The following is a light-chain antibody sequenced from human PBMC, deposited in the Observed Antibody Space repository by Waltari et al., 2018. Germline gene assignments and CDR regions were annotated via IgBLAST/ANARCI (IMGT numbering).Light chain of an antibody. V-gene: IGKV1-5*03. CDR1: QNINKW. Sequence: DIQMTQSPSTLSASVGDRVTLTCRASQNINKWLAWYQQKPGKAPNHLIYSASTLESGVPSRFSGSGFGTEFTLTISSLQPDDFATYYCQQYIAYPLTFGAGTNVEI. CDR3: QQYIAYPLT. CDR2: SAS. J-gene: IGKJ4*01.